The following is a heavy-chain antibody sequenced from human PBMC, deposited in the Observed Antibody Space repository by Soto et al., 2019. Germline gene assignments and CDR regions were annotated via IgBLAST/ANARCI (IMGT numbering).Heavy chain of an antibody. Sequence: QVQLQESGPGLVKPSETLSLTCTLSGDPITSGGFYWTWIRQHPAKGLEWIGYIYYIGVTYYNPSLKSRATISVDTSKNQFSLNLRSVSAADTAMYYCARDLRGRRSGRFDPWGQGTLVTVSS. CDR2: IYYIGVT. J-gene: IGHJ5*02. D-gene: IGHD3-10*01. CDR3: ARDLRGRRSGRFDP. V-gene: IGHV4-31*03. CDR1: GDPITSGGFY.